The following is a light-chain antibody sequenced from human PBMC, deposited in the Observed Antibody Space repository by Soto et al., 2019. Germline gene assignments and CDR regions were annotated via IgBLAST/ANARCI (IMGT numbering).Light chain of an antibody. J-gene: IGLJ1*01. V-gene: IGLV1-40*01. CDR3: CSYRRSSTLYV. Sequence: QSVLTQPPSVSGAPGQRVTISCTGSSSNIGAGYDVHWYQQLPGTAPKLLIYGNSNRPSGVPDRFSGSKSGTSASLAITGLQAEDEADYYCCSYRRSSTLYVFGTGTKLTVL. CDR1: SSNIGAGYD. CDR2: GNS.